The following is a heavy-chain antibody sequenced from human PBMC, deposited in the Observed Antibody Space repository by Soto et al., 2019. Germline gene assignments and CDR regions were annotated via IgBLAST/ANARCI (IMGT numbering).Heavy chain of an antibody. J-gene: IGHJ6*02. Sequence: QVQLVQSGAEVKKPGSSVKVSCKTSGDTSSSYAISWVRQAPGQGREWMGGIIPIFDTTNYAQKFQGRVTVIADEPTSTAYMELSSLTSEDTVVYYCARGGVVNTAMAYFYYYGLDVWGQGTTVTVAS. D-gene: IGHD5-18*01. V-gene: IGHV1-69*01. CDR3: ARGGVVNTAMAYFYYYGLDV. CDR2: IIPIFDTT. CDR1: GDTSSSYA.